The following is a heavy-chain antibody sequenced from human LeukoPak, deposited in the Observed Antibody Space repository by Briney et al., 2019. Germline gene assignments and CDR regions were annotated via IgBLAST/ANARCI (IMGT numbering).Heavy chain of an antibody. J-gene: IGHJ4*02. V-gene: IGHV3-23*01. CDR3: VRVIGLAGRPKNPDY. CDR2: VSPSGDIT. Sequence: GGSLRLSCAASGFTFSRHGMDWVRQTRMGLEWVSGVSPSGDITYYADSVKGRFTISRDNAKNSLFLQMDSLRAEDTAVYYCVRVIGLAGRPKNPDYWGQGTLVTVSS. D-gene: IGHD6-6*01. CDR1: GFTFSRHG.